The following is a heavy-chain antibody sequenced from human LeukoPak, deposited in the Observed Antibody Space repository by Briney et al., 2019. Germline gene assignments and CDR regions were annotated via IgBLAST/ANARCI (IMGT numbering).Heavy chain of an antibody. CDR2: ISSSGGTT. J-gene: IGHJ4*02. V-gene: IGHV3-11*01. Sequence: GGSLRLSCAASGFTSSDYYMTWIRQPPGKGPEWISYISSSGGTTTYVDSVKGRFTISRDNAKNSLYLQMNSLRADDTAVYYCARDQEGFDYWGQGTLVTVSS. CDR3: ARDQEGFDY. CDR1: GFTSSDYY.